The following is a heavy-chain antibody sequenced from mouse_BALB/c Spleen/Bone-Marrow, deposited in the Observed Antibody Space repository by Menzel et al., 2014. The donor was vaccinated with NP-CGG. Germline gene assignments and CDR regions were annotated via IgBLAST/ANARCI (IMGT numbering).Heavy chain of an antibody. D-gene: IGHD1-1*01. CDR1: GYTFTSNW. V-gene: IGHV1-69*02. CDR3: TRGSSYVGYAMDY. J-gene: IGHJ4*01. CDR2: IYPSDSYT. Sequence: ESGAELVRPGASVKLSCKASGYTFTSNWINWVKQRPGQGLEWIGNIYPSDSYTNYNQKFKDKATLTVDKSSSTAYMQLSSPTSEDSAVYYCTRGSSYVGYAMDYWGQGTSVTVSS.